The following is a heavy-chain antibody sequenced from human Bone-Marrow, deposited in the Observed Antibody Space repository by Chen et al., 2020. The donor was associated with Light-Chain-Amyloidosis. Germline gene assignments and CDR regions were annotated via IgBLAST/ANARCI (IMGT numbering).Heavy chain of an antibody. CDR1: GFTFSDYW. CDR2: IRQAGNEK. D-gene: IGHD5-12*01. J-gene: IGHJ3*02. V-gene: IGHV3-7*01. Sequence: EVQLVESGGGLVQPGGSLRLSCAASGFTFSDYWMNWVRQAPGKGLEWGANIRQAGNEKYYVDSVNDRVTISRDNAKVSLYLQMDSLRADDTAVDYCARSPTVATQAFDIWGQGTMVIVS. CDR3: ARSPTVATQAFDI.